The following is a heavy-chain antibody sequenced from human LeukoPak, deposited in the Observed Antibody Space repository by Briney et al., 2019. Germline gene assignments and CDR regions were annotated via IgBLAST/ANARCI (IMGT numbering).Heavy chain of an antibody. CDR1: GGSISSSSYY. CDR3: ARLSDSSDYYLYYFDY. V-gene: IGHV4-39*01. CDR2: IYYSGST. D-gene: IGHD3-22*01. Sequence: SETLSLTCTVPGGSISSSSYYWGWIRHPPGKGLEWIGNIYYSGSTYYNPSLKSRVTISVDTSKNQFSLKLSSVPAADTVVYYCARLSDSSDYYLYYFDYWGQGTLVTVSS. J-gene: IGHJ4*02.